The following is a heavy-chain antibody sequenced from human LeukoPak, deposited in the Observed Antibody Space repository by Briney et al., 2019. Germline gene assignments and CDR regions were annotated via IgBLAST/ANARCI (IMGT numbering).Heavy chain of an antibody. V-gene: IGHV4-59*01. CDR1: GGSISSYY. D-gene: IGHD4-17*01. CDR3: ARDGDYGDYLDAFDI. J-gene: IGHJ3*02. CDR2: IYYSGST. Sequence: PSETLSLTCTVSGGSISSYYWSWIRQPPGKGLEWIGYIYYSGSTNYNPSLKSRVTISVDTSKNQFSLKLSSVTAADTAVYYCARDGDYGDYLDAFDIWGQGTMVTVSS.